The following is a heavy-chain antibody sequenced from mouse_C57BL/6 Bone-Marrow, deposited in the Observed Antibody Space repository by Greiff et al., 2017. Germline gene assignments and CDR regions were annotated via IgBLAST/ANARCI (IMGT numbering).Heavy chain of an antibody. D-gene: IGHD2-4*01. V-gene: IGHV1-9*01. J-gene: IGHJ2*01. CDR1: GYTFTGYW. CDR2: ILPGSGST. CDR3: ARWEIYYDYDPDY. Sequence: VQLQQPGAELMKPGASVKLSCKATGYTFTGYWIEWVKQRPGHGLEWIGEILPGSGSTNYNEKFKGKATFTTDTSSNTAYMQLSSLTTEDSAIYDGARWEIYYDYDPDYGGQGTTLTVSS.